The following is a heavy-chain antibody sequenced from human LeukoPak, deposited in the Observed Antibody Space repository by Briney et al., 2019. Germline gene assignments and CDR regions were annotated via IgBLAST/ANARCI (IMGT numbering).Heavy chain of an antibody. Sequence: LGWMNPNNCHTGYPQNFQGRVTMTTTTSINTAYMELNTLTSDDTAAYYCARLFYYYGLDFWCQGTTVTVSS. CDR2: MNPNNCHT. CDR3: ARLFYYYGLDF. J-gene: IGHJ6*02. V-gene: IGHV1-8*01.